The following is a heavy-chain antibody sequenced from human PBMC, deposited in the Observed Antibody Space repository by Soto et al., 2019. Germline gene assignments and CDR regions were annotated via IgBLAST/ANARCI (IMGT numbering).Heavy chain of an antibody. CDR2: ISGSGGST. Sequence: PGGSLSLSCAASGFTFSSYAMSWVRQAPGKGLEWVSAISGSGGSTYYADSVKGRFTISRDNSKNTLYLQMNSLRAEDTAVYYCANDRAGSIAAAGNFDYWGQGTLVTVSS. V-gene: IGHV3-23*01. D-gene: IGHD6-13*01. J-gene: IGHJ4*02. CDR1: GFTFSSYA. CDR3: ANDRAGSIAAAGNFDY.